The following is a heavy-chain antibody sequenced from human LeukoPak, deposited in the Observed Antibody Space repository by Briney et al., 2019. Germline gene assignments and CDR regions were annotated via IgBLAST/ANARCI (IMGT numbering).Heavy chain of an antibody. CDR1: GFTFSSYS. CDR3: ARDPRGATVTSLKTDY. V-gene: IGHV3-21*01. CDR2: ISSGRTYI. D-gene: IGHD4-17*01. Sequence: PGGSLRLSCAGSGFTFSSYSMNWVRQAPGKGLEWVSSISSGRTYIYYADSVKGRFTISRDNAQNSLYLQMNSLRAEDTAVYYCARDPRGATVTSLKTDYWGQGTLVTVSS. J-gene: IGHJ4*02.